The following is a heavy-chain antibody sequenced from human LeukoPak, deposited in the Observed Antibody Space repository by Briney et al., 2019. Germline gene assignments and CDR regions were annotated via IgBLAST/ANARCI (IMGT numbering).Heavy chain of an antibody. CDR2: INHSGST. CDR1: GGSFSGYY. CDR3: ASSSDFDY. J-gene: IGHJ4*02. Sequence: PSETQSLTCAVYGGSFSGYYWSWIRQPPGKGLEWIGEINHSGSTNYNPSLKSRVTISVDTSKNQFSLKLSSVTAADTAVYYCASSSDFDYWGQGTLVTVSS. V-gene: IGHV4-34*01.